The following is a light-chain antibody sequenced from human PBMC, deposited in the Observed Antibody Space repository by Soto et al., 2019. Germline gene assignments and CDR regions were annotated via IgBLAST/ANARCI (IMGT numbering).Light chain of an antibody. J-gene: IGLJ2*01. CDR1: SRDVGGYDY. V-gene: IGLV2-11*01. CDR2: DVS. CDR3: CSYAGPSSYVR. Sequence: QSALTQPRSVSGSPGQSVTVSCTGTSRDVGGYDYVSWFQQHPGKAPKLIIYDVSQRPSGVPDRFSGSKSGNTASLTISGLQAEDEADYHCCSYAGPSSYVRFGGGTKLTVL.